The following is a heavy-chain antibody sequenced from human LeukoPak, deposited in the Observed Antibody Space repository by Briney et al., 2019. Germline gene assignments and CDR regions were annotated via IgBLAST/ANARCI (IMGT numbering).Heavy chain of an antibody. CDR2: IWHDGSHK. CDR3: AKDLPFLIAVAVDY. Sequence: PGRSLRLSCAASGFAFNTYAMHWVRQAPGQGLEWVALIWHDGSHKFYSNSVRGQFTISRDNSKNTLYLQMNSLRAEDTAVYYCAKDLPFLIAVAVDYWGQGTLVTVSS. V-gene: IGHV3-33*06. D-gene: IGHD6-19*01. CDR1: GFAFNTYA. J-gene: IGHJ4*02.